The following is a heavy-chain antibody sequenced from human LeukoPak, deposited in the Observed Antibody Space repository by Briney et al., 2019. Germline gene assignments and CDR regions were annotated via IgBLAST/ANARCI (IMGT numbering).Heavy chain of an antibody. J-gene: IGHJ6*02. CDR1: GGSISSSSYY. Sequence: PSETLSLTCTVSGGSISSSSYYWGWIRQPPGKGLEWIGSIYYSGSTYYNPSLKSRVTISVDTSKNQFSLKLSSVTAADTAVYYCARQDDILTPDVWGQGTTVTVSS. V-gene: IGHV4-39*01. D-gene: IGHD3-9*01. CDR3: ARQDDILTPDV. CDR2: IYYSGST.